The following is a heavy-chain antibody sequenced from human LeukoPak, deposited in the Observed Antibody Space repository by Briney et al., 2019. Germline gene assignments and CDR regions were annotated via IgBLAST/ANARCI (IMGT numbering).Heavy chain of an antibody. V-gene: IGHV3-21*01. CDR3: ARSTDYCTSTSCYMYYFNY. CDR1: GFSFSSYE. D-gene: IGHD2-2*01. CDR2: IRSSSTYI. J-gene: IGHJ4*02. Sequence: GGSLRLSCAASGFSFSSYEMNWVRQAPGKGLEWVSSIRSSSTYIYYADSVKGRFTISRDNAKNSLFLQMNSLRAEDTAVYYCARSTDYCTSTSCYMYYFNYWGQGTLVTVSS.